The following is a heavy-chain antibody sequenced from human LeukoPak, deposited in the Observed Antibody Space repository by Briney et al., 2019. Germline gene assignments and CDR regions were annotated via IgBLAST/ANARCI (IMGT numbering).Heavy chain of an antibody. Sequence: SQTLSLTCTVSGGSISSGGYYWSWIRQHPGKGLEWIGCIYYSGSTYYNPSLKSRVTISVDTSKNQFSLKLSSVTAADTAVYYCARVKLYYYDSSGYFDIWGQGTMVTVSS. CDR2: IYYSGST. V-gene: IGHV4-31*03. CDR1: GGSISSGGYY. CDR3: ARVKLYYYDSSGYFDI. J-gene: IGHJ3*02. D-gene: IGHD3-22*01.